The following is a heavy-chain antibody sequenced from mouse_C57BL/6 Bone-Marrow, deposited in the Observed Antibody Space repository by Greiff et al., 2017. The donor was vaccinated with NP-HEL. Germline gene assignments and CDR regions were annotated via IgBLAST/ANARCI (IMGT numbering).Heavy chain of an antibody. CDR3: ARGTAAQALYFDY. J-gene: IGHJ2*01. CDR2: IHPNSGST. Sequence: QVQLQQPGAELVKPGASVKLSCKASGYTFTSYWMHWVKQRPGQGLEWIGMIHPNSGSTNYNEKFTSKATLTVDKSSSTAYMQLSSLTSEDSAVYYCARGTAAQALYFDYWGQGTTLTVSS. D-gene: IGHD3-2*02. V-gene: IGHV1-64*01. CDR1: GYTFTSYW.